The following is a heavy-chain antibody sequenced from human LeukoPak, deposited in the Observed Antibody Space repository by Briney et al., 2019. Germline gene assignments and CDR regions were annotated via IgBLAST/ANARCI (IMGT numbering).Heavy chain of an antibody. J-gene: IGHJ4*02. CDR1: GFTVSSNY. CDR2: IYSGGST. D-gene: IGHD6-13*01. Sequence: GGSLRLSCAASGFTVSSNYMSWVRQAPGKGLEWVSVIYSGGSTYYADSVKGRFTISRDNSKNTLYLQMNSLRAEDTAVYYCARSSSSWLYFDYWGQGTLVTVPS. CDR3: ARSSSSWLYFDY. V-gene: IGHV3-53*01.